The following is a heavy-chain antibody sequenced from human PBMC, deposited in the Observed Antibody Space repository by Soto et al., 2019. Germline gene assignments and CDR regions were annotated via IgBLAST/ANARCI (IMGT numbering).Heavy chain of an antibody. Sequence: GGSLRLSCTASGFTFSSYGMHWVRQAPGKGLECVGFIRSKAYGGTTEYAASVKGRFTISRDDSKSIAYLQMNSLKTEDTAVYYCSRPRIRSGYYPGPFQHWGQGTLVTVSS. V-gene: IGHV3-49*04. CDR2: IRSKAYGGTT. CDR3: SRPRIRSGYYPGPFQH. D-gene: IGHD3-22*01. CDR1: GFTFSSYG. J-gene: IGHJ1*01.